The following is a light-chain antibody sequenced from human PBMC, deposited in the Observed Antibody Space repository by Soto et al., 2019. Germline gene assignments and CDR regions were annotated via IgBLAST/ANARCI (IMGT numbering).Light chain of an antibody. CDR2: QDS. Sequence: SYELTQPPSVSVSPGQTASITCSGDKLGDKYACWYQQKPGHSPVLVIYQDSKRPSGIPERFSGSNSGNTATLTISGTQAMDEADYSCQAWDSSTWVFGGGTKVTVL. CDR1: KLGDKY. J-gene: IGLJ3*02. V-gene: IGLV3-1*01. CDR3: QAWDSSTWV.